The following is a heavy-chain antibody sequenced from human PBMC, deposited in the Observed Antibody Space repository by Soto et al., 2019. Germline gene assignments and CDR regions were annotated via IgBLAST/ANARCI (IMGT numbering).Heavy chain of an antibody. CDR2: MSFDGNHQ. Sequence: QVHLVESGGGVVQPGGSLRLSCAASGFTINRNDMYWVRQAPGKGLEWVAVMSFDGNHQHYADSVKGRFTISRDNSKNTLSVEMNSLRRDDTAVYYCASCERFPRVGVDYFAFDVLGQGTPVIVAS. D-gene: IGHD3-3*01. J-gene: IGHJ6*02. CDR1: GFTINRND. CDR3: ASCERFPRVGVDYFAFDV. V-gene: IGHV3-30*03.